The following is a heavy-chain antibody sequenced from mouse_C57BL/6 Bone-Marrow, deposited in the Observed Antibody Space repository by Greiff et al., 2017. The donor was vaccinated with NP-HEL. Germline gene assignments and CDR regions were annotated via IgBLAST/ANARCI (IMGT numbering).Heavy chain of an antibody. V-gene: IGHV1-19*01. Sequence: VQLQQSGPVLVKPGASVKMSCKASGYTFTDYYMNWVKQSHGKSLEWIGVINPYNGGTSYNQKLKGKATLTVDKSSSTAYMELNSLTSEDSAVYYWARGAMAHYWGQGTTLTVSS. CDR2: INPYNGGT. CDR1: GYTFTDYY. CDR3: ARGAMAHY. J-gene: IGHJ2*01. D-gene: IGHD1-1*02.